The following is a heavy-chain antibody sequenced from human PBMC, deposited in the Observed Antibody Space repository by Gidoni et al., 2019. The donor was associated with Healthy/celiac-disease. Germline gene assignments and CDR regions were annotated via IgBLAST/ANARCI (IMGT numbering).Heavy chain of an antibody. CDR2: INHSGST. V-gene: IGHV4-34*01. CDR1: GGSFSGYY. D-gene: IGHD3-10*02. J-gene: IGHJ6*04. CDR3: ARGGYYVYLDV. Sequence: QVQLQQWGAGLLKPSATLSLTCAVYGGSFSGYYWSWIRQPPGKGLEWIGEINHSGSTNYNPSLKSRVTISVDTSKNQFSLKLSSVTAADTAVYYCARGGYYVYLDVWGKGTTVTVSS.